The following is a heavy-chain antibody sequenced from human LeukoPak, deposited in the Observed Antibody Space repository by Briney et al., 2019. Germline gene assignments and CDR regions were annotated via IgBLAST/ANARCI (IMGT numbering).Heavy chain of an antibody. CDR2: FDPEDGET. V-gene: IGHV1-24*01. CDR1: GYTLTELS. CDR3: ATAWSRSWNLANY. J-gene: IGHJ4*02. Sequence: ASVKVSCKVSGYTLTELSMHWVRRAPGKGLEWMGGFDPEDGETIYAQKFQGRVTMTEDTSTDTAYMELSSLRSEDTAVYYCATAWSRSWNLANYWGQGTLVTVSS. D-gene: IGHD1-7*01.